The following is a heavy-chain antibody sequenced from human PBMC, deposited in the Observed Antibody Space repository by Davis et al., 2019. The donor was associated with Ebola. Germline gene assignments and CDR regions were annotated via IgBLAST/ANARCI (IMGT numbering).Heavy chain of an antibody. D-gene: IGHD4-17*01. CDR2: IWYDGSNK. CDR1: GFTFSSYG. CDR3: ARDQDYGDYPRVYYGMDV. V-gene: IGHV3-33*01. J-gene: IGHJ6*04. Sequence: YRASSGFTFSSYGMHWVRQAPGKGLEWVAVIWYDGSNKYYADSVKGRFTISRDNSKNTLYLQMNSLRAEDTAVYYCARDQDYGDYPRVYYGMDVWGKGTTVTVSS.